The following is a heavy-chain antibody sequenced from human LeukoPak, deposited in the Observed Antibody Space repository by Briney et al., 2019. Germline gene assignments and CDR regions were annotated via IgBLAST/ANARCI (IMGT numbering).Heavy chain of an antibody. V-gene: IGHV4-59*08. J-gene: IGHJ4*02. D-gene: IGHD3-10*01. CDR3: ARHRGSGSPYFDY. CDR1: GDSISNYY. CDR2: IFYSGSN. Sequence: ASETLSLTCTVSGDSISNYYWSWIRQSPEKGLEWIGYIFYSGSNRYNPSLKSRVTISVDTSKNQFSLKLSSVTAADTAVYYCARHRGSGSPYFDYWGQGTLVTASS.